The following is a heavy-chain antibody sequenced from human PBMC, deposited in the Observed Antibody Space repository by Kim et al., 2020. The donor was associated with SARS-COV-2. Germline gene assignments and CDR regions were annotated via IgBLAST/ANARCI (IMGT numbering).Heavy chain of an antibody. Sequence: SETLSLTCTVSGGSISSGGYYWSWIRQHPGKGLEWIGYIYYSGSTYYNPSLKSRVTISVDTSKNQFPLKLSSVNAADTAVYYCARDRYDIETYYYYGMDVWGQGTTVTVSS. D-gene: IGHD3-9*01. CDR1: GGSISSGGYY. CDR2: IYYSGST. J-gene: IGHJ6*02. CDR3: ARDRYDIETYYYYGMDV. V-gene: IGHV4-31*03.